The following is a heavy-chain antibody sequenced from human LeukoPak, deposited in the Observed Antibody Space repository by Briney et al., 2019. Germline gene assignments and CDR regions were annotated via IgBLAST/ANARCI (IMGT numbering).Heavy chain of an antibody. CDR1: GFTPSIYW. Sequence: GGSLTLPCAASGFTPSIYWMHCARQATGEGVVWVSHISTDGTTNYADSVKGRFSVSKNNTKNTVYLQMNSLRAEDTAVYYCVRDPGGGGARGHNWFDLWGQGTLVTVSS. J-gene: IGHJ5*02. V-gene: IGHV3-74*01. CDR2: ISTDGTT. D-gene: IGHD2-21*01. CDR3: VRDPGGGGARGHNWFDL.